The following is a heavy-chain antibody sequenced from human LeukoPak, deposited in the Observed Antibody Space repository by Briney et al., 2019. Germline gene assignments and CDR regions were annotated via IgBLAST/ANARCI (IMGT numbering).Heavy chain of an antibody. Sequence: PSETLSLTCAVYGGSFSGYYWSWIRQPQGKGLEWIGEINHSGSTNYNPSLKSRVTISVDTSKNQFSLKLSSVTAADTAVYYCARVSNTAMGAYYFDYWGQGTLVTVSS. J-gene: IGHJ4*02. V-gene: IGHV4-34*01. D-gene: IGHD5-18*01. CDR2: INHSGST. CDR1: GGSFSGYY. CDR3: ARVSNTAMGAYYFDY.